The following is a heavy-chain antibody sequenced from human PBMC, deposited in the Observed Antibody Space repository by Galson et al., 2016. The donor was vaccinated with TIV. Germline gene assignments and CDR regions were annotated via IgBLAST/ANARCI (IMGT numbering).Heavy chain of an antibody. CDR2: LSSGGTT. V-gene: IGHV4-61*09. CDR3: ARGRRGADSWSGYAFHDMDV. CDR1: HGSISSGSYY. D-gene: IGHD3-3*01. J-gene: IGHJ6*02. Sequence: VSHGSISSGSYYWTWTRQPAGKGLEWIGHLSSGGTTNYNPSFKGRVTMSLDTSKNQFSLKVTSVTAADTAVYYCARGRRGADSWSGYAFHDMDVWGQGTTVTVSS.